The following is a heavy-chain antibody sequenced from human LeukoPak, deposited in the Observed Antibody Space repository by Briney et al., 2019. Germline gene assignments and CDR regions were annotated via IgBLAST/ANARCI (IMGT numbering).Heavy chain of an antibody. V-gene: IGHV3-30-3*01. CDR2: ISYDGSNK. CDR1: GFTFSSYA. CDR3: ARTTGYSSSWGTDHWFDP. J-gene: IGHJ5*02. D-gene: IGHD6-13*01. Sequence: PGGSLRLSCAASGFTFSSYAMHWVRQAPGKGLEWVAVISYDGSNKYYADSVKGRFTISRDNSKNTLYLQMNSLRAEDTAVYYCARTTGYSSSWGTDHWFDPWGQGTLVTVSS.